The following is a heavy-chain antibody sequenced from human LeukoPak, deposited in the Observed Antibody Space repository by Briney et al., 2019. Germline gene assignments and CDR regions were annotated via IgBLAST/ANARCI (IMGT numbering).Heavy chain of an antibody. Sequence: GGSLRLSCAASGFTFSSYAMSWVRQAPGKGLEWVSAISGSGGSTYYADSVKGRFTISRDNSKNTLYLQMNSLRAEDTAVYYCAKAPSYYYDSSGYPFDYWGQGTLVTVSS. CDR3: AKAPSYYYDSSGYPFDY. CDR1: GFTFSSYA. J-gene: IGHJ4*02. D-gene: IGHD3-22*01. CDR2: ISGSGGST. V-gene: IGHV3-23*01.